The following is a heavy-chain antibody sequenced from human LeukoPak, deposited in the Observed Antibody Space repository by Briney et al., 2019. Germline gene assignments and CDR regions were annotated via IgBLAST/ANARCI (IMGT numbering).Heavy chain of an antibody. CDR3: AKDHTTYYYDNSAYDDAFDI. Sequence: GGSLRLSCAAPGFTSSSYRMNWVRQAPGKGLEWVSFISSSSSYIYYADSVEGRFTISRDNAKNSLYLQMNSLRAEDTAVYYCAKDHTTYYYDNSAYDDAFDIWGQGTMVTVSS. CDR1: GFTSSSYR. V-gene: IGHV3-21*01. CDR2: ISSSSSYI. J-gene: IGHJ3*02. D-gene: IGHD3-22*01.